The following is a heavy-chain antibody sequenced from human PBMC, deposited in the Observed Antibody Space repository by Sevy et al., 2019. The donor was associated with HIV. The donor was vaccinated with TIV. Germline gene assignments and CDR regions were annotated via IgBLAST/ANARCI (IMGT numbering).Heavy chain of an antibody. CDR1: GGSTSNYY. CDR3: ARDGEFNWFDP. V-gene: IGHV4-59*01. D-gene: IGHD7-27*01. J-gene: IGHJ5*02. CDR2: IYYSGST. Sequence: SETLSLTCTVSGGSTSNYYWSWIRQPPGKGLEWIGYIYYSGSTNYNPSLKSRVTISVDTSKNQFSLKLSSVTAADTAVYYCARDGEFNWFDPWGQGTLVTVSS.